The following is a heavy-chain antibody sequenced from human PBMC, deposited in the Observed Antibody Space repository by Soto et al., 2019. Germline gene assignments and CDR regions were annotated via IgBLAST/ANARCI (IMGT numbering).Heavy chain of an antibody. Sequence: GASVKVSCKASGGTFSSYAISWVRQAPGQGLEWMGGIIPIFGTANYAQKFQGRVTITADESTSTAYMELSSLRSEDTAVYYCARRVAVAGNYYGMDVWGQGTTVTVSS. CDR1: GGTFSSYA. V-gene: IGHV1-69*13. J-gene: IGHJ6*02. CDR3: ARRVAVAGNYYGMDV. CDR2: IIPIFGTA. D-gene: IGHD6-19*01.